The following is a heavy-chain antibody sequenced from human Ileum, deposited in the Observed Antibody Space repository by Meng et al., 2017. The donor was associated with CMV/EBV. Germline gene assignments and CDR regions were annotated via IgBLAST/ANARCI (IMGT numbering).Heavy chain of an antibody. Sequence: EVESVQAGGGLFRPGGSLRLSCEVSGFSMSDYWMHWVRQTPGKGLMWLSRIRHDGSNIFYADSVKGRITISRDNAKNSLYLEINSLKVEDTAVYYCALEERRLASFDYWGQGILVTVSS. CDR2: IRHDGSNI. V-gene: IGHV3-74*01. J-gene: IGHJ4*02. D-gene: IGHD3-9*01. CDR3: ALEERRLASFDY. CDR1: GFSMSDYW.